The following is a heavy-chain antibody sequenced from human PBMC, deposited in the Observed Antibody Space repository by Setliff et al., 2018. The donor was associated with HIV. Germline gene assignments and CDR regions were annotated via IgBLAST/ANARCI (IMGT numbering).Heavy chain of an antibody. CDR2: IYYSGNS. CDR1: GASMSSGDYY. Sequence: SETLSLTCTVSGASMSSGDYYWSWIRQPPGKGLEWIGYIYYSGNSYYNPSLKSRVTLSVDTSKNQFSLKLTSVTAADTAVYYCARAGLTLTDWFDPWGQGSLVTVSS. V-gene: IGHV4-30-4*08. J-gene: IGHJ5*02. CDR3: ARAGLTLTDWFDP.